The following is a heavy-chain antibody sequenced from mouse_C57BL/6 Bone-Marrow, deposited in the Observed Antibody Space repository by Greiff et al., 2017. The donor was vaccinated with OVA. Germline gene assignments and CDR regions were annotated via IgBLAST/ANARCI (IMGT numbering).Heavy chain of an antibody. CDR3: TRSKGGNWYFDV. Sequence: EVQLQQSGPVLARPGASVKMSCKTSGYTFTSYWMHWVKQRPGQGLEWIGAIYPGNSDTSYNQKFKGKAKLTAVTSASTAYMELSSLTNEDSAVYYCTRSKGGNWYFDVWGTGTTVTVSS. V-gene: IGHV1-5*01. CDR2: IYPGNSDT. J-gene: IGHJ1*03. CDR1: GYTFTSYW.